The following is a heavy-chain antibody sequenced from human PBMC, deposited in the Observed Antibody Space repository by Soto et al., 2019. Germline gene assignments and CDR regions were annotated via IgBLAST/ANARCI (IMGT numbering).Heavy chain of an antibody. D-gene: IGHD2-8*02. Sequence: QVQLQQWGAGLLKPSETLSLTCAVYGGSFSGYYWTWIRQPPGTGLEWIGEINHSGSTNYNPSLKSRVTISVDTSKNQFSLNLTSVTAADTAVYYCARDKITGLCDYWGQGTLVTVSS. CDR2: INHSGST. V-gene: IGHV4-34*01. J-gene: IGHJ4*02. CDR3: ARDKITGLCDY. CDR1: GGSFSGYY.